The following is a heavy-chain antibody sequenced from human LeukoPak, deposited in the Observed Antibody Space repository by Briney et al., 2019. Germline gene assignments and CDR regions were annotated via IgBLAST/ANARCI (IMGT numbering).Heavy chain of an antibody. CDR3: ARGVVIDAFDI. V-gene: IGHV1-69*13. Sequence: SVKVSCXASGGTFSSYAISWVRQAPGQGLEWMGGIIPIFGTANYAQKFQGRVTITADESTSTAYMELSSLRSEDTAVYYCARGVVIDAFDIWGQGTMVIVSS. CDR2: IIPIFGTA. CDR1: GGTFSSYA. D-gene: IGHD2-21*01. J-gene: IGHJ3*02.